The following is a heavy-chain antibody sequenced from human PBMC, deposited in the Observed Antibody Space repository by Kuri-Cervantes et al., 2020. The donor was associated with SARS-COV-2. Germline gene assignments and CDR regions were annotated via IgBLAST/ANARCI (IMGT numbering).Heavy chain of an antibody. CDR1: GFTFSSYW. D-gene: IGHD5-12*01. CDR3: AKDLGGYDRGAFDI. V-gene: IGHV3-7*01. CDR2: IKQDGSER. Sequence: GESLKISCAASGFTFSSYWMSWVRQAPGKGLEWVANIKQDGSERFYVDSVKGRFTISRDNAKNSLYLQMDSLRVEDTAVYYCAKDLGGYDRGAFDIWGQGTMVTVSS. J-gene: IGHJ3*02.